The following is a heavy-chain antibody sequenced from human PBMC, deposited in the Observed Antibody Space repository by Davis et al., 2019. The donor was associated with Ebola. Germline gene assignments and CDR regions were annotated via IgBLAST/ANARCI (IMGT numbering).Heavy chain of an antibody. CDR2: ISYDGNNK. CDR1: GFMFSSYT. D-gene: IGHD3-10*01. J-gene: IGHJ6*04. V-gene: IGHV3-30*04. CDR3: AKDGPPFGETYGMDV. Sequence: GESLKISCSVSGFMFSSYTMHWVRQAPGKGLEWVAVISYDGNNKYYADSVKGRFTISRDNSKNTLYVQMNSPRPEDTAVYYCAKDGPPFGETYGMDVWGKGTTVTVST.